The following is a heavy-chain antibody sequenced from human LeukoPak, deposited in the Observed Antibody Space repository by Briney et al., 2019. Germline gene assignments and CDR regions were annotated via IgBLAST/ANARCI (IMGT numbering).Heavy chain of an antibody. CDR1: GGSISSGSYY. J-gene: IGHJ6*03. D-gene: IGHD5-12*01. V-gene: IGHV4-61*02. Sequence: PSETLSLTCTVSGGSISSGSYYWSWIRQPAGKGLEWIGRIYTSGSTNYNPSLKSRVTISVDTSKNQFSLKLSSVTAADTAVYYCARDVATIPLQYYMDVWGKGTTVTVSS. CDR2: IYTSGST. CDR3: ARDVATIPLQYYMDV.